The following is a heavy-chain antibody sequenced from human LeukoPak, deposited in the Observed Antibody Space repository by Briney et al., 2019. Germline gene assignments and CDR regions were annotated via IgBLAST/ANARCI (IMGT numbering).Heavy chain of an antibody. CDR1: SGSISSYY. V-gene: IGHV4-59*13. CDR2: IYYSGCT. D-gene: IGHD5-12*01. Sequence: SETLSLTCTASSGSISSYYWSWIRQPPGEGLERIGHIYYSGCTDYNPSLNDRVPISVDTSKNQISLKLSSMTAADTAAYYHARVVGVANKYFDYWGQGTLVTVSS. CDR3: ARVVGVANKYFDY. J-gene: IGHJ4*02.